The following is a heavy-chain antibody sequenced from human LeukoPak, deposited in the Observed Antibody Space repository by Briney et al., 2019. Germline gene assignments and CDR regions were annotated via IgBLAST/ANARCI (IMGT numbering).Heavy chain of an antibody. CDR3: ARDLLLHYYYMDV. D-gene: IGHD2-15*01. Sequence: QTGGSLRLSCAASGFTFSSYSMNWVRQAPGKGLEWVSYISSSSSTIYYADSVKGRFTISRDNAKNSLYLQMNSLRAEDTAVYYCARDLLLHYYYMDVWGKGTTVTVSS. J-gene: IGHJ6*03. V-gene: IGHV3-48*01. CDR1: GFTFSSYS. CDR2: ISSSSSTI.